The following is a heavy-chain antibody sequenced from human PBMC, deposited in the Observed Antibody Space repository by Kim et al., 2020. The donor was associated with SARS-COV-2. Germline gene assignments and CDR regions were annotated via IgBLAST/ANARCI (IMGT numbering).Heavy chain of an antibody. D-gene: IGHD3-9*01. V-gene: IGHV1-69*06. Sequence: SVKVSCKASGGTFSSYAISWVRQAPGQGLEWMGGIIPIFGTANYAQKFQGRVTITADKSTSTAYMELSSLRSEDTAVYYCARGPVLRYFDWLLVYWGQGTLVTVSS. CDR1: GGTFSSYA. CDR3: ARGPVLRYFDWLLVY. CDR2: IIPIFGTA. J-gene: IGHJ4*02.